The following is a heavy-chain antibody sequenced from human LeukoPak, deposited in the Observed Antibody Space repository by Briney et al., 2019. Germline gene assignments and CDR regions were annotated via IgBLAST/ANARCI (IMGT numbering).Heavy chain of an antibody. Sequence: GASVKVSCKASGYTFTSYDINWVRQATGQGLEWMGWMNPNSGNTGYAQKFQGRVTMTRNTSISTAYMELSSLRSEDTAVYYCARGYSSGWYKGNYYYGMDVWGQGTTVTVFS. D-gene: IGHD6-19*01. V-gene: IGHV1-8*01. CDR1: GYTFTSYD. CDR3: ARGYSSGWYKGNYYYGMDV. J-gene: IGHJ6*02. CDR2: MNPNSGNT.